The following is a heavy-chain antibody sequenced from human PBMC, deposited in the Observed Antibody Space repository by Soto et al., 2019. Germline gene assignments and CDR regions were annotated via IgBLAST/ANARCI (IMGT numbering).Heavy chain of an antibody. V-gene: IGHV3-30*18. D-gene: IGHD2-15*01. CDR1: GFTFSSYG. CDR3: AKVGYCSGGSCYSALLGGYYMDV. J-gene: IGHJ6*03. CDR2: ISYDGSNK. Sequence: GGSLRLSCAASGFTFSSYGMHWVRQAPGKGLEWVAVISYDGSNKYYADSVKGRFTISRDNSKNTLYLQMNSLRAEDTAVYYCAKVGYCSGGSCYSALLGGYYMDVWGKGTTVTVSS.